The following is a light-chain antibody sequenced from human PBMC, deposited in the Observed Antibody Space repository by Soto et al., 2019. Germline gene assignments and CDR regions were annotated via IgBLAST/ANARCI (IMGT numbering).Light chain of an antibody. Sequence: QSVLTQPPSVSVAPGQRVTISCTGSSSNIGAGYGVHWYQQFPGTAPKLLIYGNDNRPSGVPDRFSGSNSGTSASLAITGLQAEDEADYYCQSYDSSLSGSGVFGTGTKLTVL. V-gene: IGLV1-40*01. CDR3: QSYDSSLSGSGV. CDR2: GND. J-gene: IGLJ1*01. CDR1: SSNIGAGYG.